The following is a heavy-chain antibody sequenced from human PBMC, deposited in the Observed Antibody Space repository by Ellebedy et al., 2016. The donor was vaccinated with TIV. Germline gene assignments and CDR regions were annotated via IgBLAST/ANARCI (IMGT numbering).Heavy chain of an antibody. V-gene: IGHV3-11*06. CDR1: GFSFSDYY. CDR3: ARGQAVAGSHFDY. CDR2: ISSSGSDT. D-gene: IGHD6-19*01. Sequence: PGGSLRLSCAASGFSFSDYYMSWIRQVPGTGLEWLSYISSSGSDTNYADSVKGRFTISRDNAKNLLYLEMNSLKVEDTAVYYCARGQAVAGSHFDYWGQGTLVTVSS. J-gene: IGHJ4*02.